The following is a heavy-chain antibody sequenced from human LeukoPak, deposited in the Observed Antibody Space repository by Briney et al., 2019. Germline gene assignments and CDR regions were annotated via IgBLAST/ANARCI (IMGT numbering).Heavy chain of an antibody. J-gene: IGHJ4*02. CDR1: GFTFSSYA. V-gene: IGHV3-23*01. CDR2: ISGSGDTT. D-gene: IGHD3-22*01. CDR3: AKEKDSRGYFDY. Sequence: GGSLRLSCEASGFTFSSYAMSWVRQAPGKGLEWVSAISGSGDTTYYADSVKGRFTISRDNSKNTLSLQMNSLRADDTAVYYCAKEKDSRGYFDYWGQGTLVTVSS.